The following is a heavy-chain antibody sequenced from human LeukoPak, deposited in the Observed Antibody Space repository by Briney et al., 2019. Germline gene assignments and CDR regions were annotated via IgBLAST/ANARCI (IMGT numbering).Heavy chain of an antibody. D-gene: IGHD3-22*01. CDR2: VSGHGTSS. Sequence: GGSLRLSCAASGFTFSSYAITWVRQAPGEGLEWVSTVSGHGTSSYYPDSVKGRFTVSRDNSKNTVFLQMSSLGAEDSAQYYCAKSVDSRGYWFERGVDFWGQGTVVTVSS. V-gene: IGHV3-23*01. J-gene: IGHJ4*02. CDR3: AKSVDSRGYWFERGVDF. CDR1: GFTFSSYA.